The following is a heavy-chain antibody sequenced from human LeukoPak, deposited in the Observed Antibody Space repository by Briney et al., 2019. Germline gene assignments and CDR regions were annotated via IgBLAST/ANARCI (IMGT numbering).Heavy chain of an antibody. J-gene: IGHJ6*02. V-gene: IGHV3-66*01. CDR3: ARDGAGGYGSRHGMDV. D-gene: IGHD5-12*01. CDR1: GFTVNRTY. CDR2: IYSGGAT. Sequence: GGSLRLSCAASGFTVNRTYMSWVRQAPGRGLEWVSVIYSGGATYYSDSVEGRFTISRDNSKNTLYLQMNSLRAEDTAVYYCARDGAGGYGSRHGMDVWGHGTTVTVSS.